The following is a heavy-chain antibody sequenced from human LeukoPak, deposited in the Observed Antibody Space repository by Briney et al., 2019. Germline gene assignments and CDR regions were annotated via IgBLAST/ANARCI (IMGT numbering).Heavy chain of an antibody. D-gene: IGHD2-2*01. V-gene: IGHV1-46*01. CDR2: INPSGGST. CDR1: GHTFTSYY. CDR3: ARGDQIVVVPAASFDP. Sequence: ASVKVSCKASGHTFTSYYMHWVRQAPGQGLEWMGIINPSGGSTSYAQKFQGRVTMTRDTSTSTVYMELSSLRSEDTAVYYCARGDQIVVVPAASFDPWGQGTLVTVSS. J-gene: IGHJ5*02.